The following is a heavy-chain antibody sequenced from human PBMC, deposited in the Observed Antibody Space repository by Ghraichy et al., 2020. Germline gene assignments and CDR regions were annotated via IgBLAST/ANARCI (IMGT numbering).Heavy chain of an antibody. CDR3: ASSGGGHDAFDI. V-gene: IGHV3-30*04. D-gene: IGHD2-15*01. Sequence: LSLTCAASGFTFSSYAMHWVRQAPGKGLEWVAVISYDGSNKYYADSVKGRFTISRDNSKNTLYLQMNSLRAEDTAVYYCASSGGGHDAFDIWGQGTMVTVSS. CDR2: ISYDGSNK. CDR1: GFTFSSYA. J-gene: IGHJ3*02.